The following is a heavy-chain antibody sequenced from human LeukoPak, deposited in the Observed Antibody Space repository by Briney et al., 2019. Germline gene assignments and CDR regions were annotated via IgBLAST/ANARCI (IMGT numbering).Heavy chain of an antibody. J-gene: IGHJ4*02. CDR2: IKSKTDGGTT. Sequence: GGSLRLSCAASGFTFTNAWMSWVRQAPGKGLEWVGRIKSKTDGGTTDYAAPVKGRFTISRDDSKNTLSLQMNSLKTEDTAVYYCTTGLGNSGHDYWGQGTLVTVSS. CDR3: TTGLGNSGHDY. D-gene: IGHD4-23*01. V-gene: IGHV3-15*01. CDR1: GFTFTNAW.